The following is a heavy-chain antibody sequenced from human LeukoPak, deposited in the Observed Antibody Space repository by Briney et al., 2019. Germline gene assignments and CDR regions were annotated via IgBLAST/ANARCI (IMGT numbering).Heavy chain of an antibody. CDR1: GGSFSGYY. Sequence: PSETLSLTCAVYGGSFSGYYWSWIRQPPGKGLEWIGEINHSGSTNYNPSPKSRVTISVDTSKNQFSLKLSSVTAADTAVYYCARPGRLVRGAFDIWGQGTMVTVSS. J-gene: IGHJ3*02. V-gene: IGHV4-34*01. CDR3: ARPGRLVRGAFDI. D-gene: IGHD6-6*01. CDR2: INHSGST.